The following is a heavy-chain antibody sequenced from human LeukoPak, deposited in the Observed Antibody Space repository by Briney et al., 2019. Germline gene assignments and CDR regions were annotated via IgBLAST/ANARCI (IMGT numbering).Heavy chain of an antibody. CDR1: GFTFSSYW. D-gene: IGHD1/OR15-1a*01. CDR3: AKGTKPVMTIPDY. Sequence: GGSLRLSCAASGFTFSSYWMSWVRQAPGKGLEWVANIKQDGSEKYYVDSVKGRFTISRDNAKSSLYLQMNSLRAEDTAMYYCAKGTKPVMTIPDYWGQGILVTVSS. CDR2: IKQDGSEK. V-gene: IGHV3-7*03. J-gene: IGHJ4*02.